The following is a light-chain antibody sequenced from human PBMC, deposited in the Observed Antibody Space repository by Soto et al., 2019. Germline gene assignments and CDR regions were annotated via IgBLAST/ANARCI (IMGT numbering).Light chain of an antibody. J-gene: IGKJ4*01. CDR1: QSVSIS. V-gene: IGKV3-11*01. CDR3: QQRSNELT. CDR2: DAS. Sequence: EIELTQSPATLSLSPGERATLSCRASQSVSISLAWYQQKPGQAPRILIYDASNWATGIPARFSGSGSGTDFTLTISSLEPEDFAVYYCQQRSNELTFGGGTKVEIK.